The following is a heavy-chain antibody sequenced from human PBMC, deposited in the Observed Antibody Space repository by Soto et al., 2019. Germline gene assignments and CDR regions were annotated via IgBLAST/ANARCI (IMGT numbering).Heavy chain of an antibody. CDR3: ARAWGYAFDI. CDR2: IYYSGIT. CDR1: GDFLSSYY. J-gene: IGHJ3*02. Sequence: SETLSLTCTVSGDFLSSYYWSWIRQSPVKGLEWIGYIYYSGITNYNASLKSRVTMSIDTSKNQFSLKLSSVTAADTAVYYCARAWGYAFDIWGQGTMVTVSS. V-gene: IGHV4-59*01. D-gene: IGHD7-27*01.